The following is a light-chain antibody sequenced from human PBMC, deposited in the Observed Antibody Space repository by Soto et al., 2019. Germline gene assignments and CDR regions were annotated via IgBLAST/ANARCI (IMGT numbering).Light chain of an antibody. CDR2: TAS. Sequence: DIPMTQSPSSLSASVGDRVTITCRASESLSSYLNWYQQKPGKAPKLLMYTASSLQSGVPSRFSGSGSGTDFTLTISSLQPEDFATYYCQQSYSIPWTFGQGTKVEIK. J-gene: IGKJ1*01. CDR3: QQSYSIPWT. CDR1: ESLSSY. V-gene: IGKV1-39*01.